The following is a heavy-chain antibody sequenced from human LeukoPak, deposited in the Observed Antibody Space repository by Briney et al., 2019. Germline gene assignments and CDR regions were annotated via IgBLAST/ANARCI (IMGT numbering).Heavy chain of an antibody. J-gene: IGHJ6*03. V-gene: IGHV4-30-4*08. CDR3: ARGPLLVYCSGGSCYYYYYMDV. CDR1: GGSISSGDYY. Sequence: SQTLSLTCTVSGGSISSGDYYWSWIRQPPGKGLEWIGYIYYSGSTYYNPSLKSRVTISVDTSKNQFSLKLSSVTAADTAVYYCARGPLLVYCSGGSCYYYYYMDVWGKGTTVTVSS. D-gene: IGHD2-15*01. CDR2: IYYSGST.